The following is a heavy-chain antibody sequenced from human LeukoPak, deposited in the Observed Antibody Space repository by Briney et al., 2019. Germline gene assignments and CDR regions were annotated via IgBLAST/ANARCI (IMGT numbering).Heavy chain of an antibody. V-gene: IGHV3-30*02. Sequence: GGSLRLSCAASGFTFSSYGMHWVRQAPGKGLEWVAFIRYDGSNKYHADSVKGRFTISRDNSKNTLYLQMNSLRAEDTALYYCAKNKDYSDYGRSVDYWGQGTLVTVSS. CDR1: GFTFSSYG. D-gene: IGHD4-11*01. CDR3: AKNKDYSDYGRSVDY. J-gene: IGHJ4*02. CDR2: IRYDGSNK.